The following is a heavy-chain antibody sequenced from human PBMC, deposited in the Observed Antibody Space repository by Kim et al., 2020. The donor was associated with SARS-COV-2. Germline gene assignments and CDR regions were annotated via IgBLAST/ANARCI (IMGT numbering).Heavy chain of an antibody. Sequence: SETLSLTCTVSGGSISSGGYYWSWIRQHPGKGLEWIGYIYYSGSTYYNPSLKSRVTISVDTSKNQFSLKLSSVTAADTAVYYCARDLSRRQAGPLWFGELPDWGQGTLVTVSS. CDR3: ARDLSRRQAGPLWFGELPD. CDR2: IYYSGST. D-gene: IGHD3-10*01. J-gene: IGHJ4*02. V-gene: IGHV4-31*03. CDR1: GGSISSGGYY.